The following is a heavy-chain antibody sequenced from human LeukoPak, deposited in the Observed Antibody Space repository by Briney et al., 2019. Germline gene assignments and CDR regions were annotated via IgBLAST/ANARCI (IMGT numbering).Heavy chain of an antibody. J-gene: IGHJ6*02. V-gene: IGHV1-69*13. CDR2: IIPIFGTA. D-gene: IGHD1-20*01. CDR3: AREKGDNWNYNYGMDV. Sequence: AASVKVSCKASGGTFSSYAISWVRQAPGQGLEWMGGIIPIFGTANYAQKFQGRVTITADESTSTAYMELSSLRSEDTAVYYCAREKGDNWNYNYGMDVWGQGTTVTVSS. CDR1: GGTFSSYA.